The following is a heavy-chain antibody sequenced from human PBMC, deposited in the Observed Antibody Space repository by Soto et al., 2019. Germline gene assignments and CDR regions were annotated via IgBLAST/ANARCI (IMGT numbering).Heavy chain of an antibody. CDR2: IDTSGSA. CDR1: GGSISNYY. D-gene: IGHD3-3*01. CDR3: ARGGQDFWSGPFDY. Sequence: LSLTCTVSGGSISNYYCNWIRQPAGKGLEWIGRIDTSGSANYNPSLKSRVTMSVDTSKQEFSLKLSSVTAADTALYYCARGGQDFWSGPFDYWGRGALVTVS. J-gene: IGHJ4*02. V-gene: IGHV4-4*07.